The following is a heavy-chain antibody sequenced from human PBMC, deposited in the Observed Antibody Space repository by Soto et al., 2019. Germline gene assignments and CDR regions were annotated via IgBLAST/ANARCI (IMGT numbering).Heavy chain of an antibody. J-gene: IGHJ6*02. CDR3: ARLRYHYETNKSATRDYGMDV. V-gene: IGHV4-4*02. CDR1: GDSIRSDSW. Sequence: QVRLQESGPGLVKPSGTLSLTCGVSGDSIRSDSWWTWVRQSPGKGLEWIGGIFHSGSTNYNPSLKSRVTISVNKSKNEFSLQLTSVTAAATAVYFCARLRYHYETNKSATRDYGMDVWGPGTTVTVSS. D-gene: IGHD3-16*01. CDR2: IFHSGST.